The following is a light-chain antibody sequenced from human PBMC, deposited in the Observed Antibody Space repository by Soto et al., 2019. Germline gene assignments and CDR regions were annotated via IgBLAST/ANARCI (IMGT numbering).Light chain of an antibody. J-gene: IGLJ2*01. CDR2: KDN. V-gene: IGLV3-25*03. Sequence: SYELTQAPSVSVPPGQTARITCSGDALPKQYAYWYQQRPGQAPILVIYKDNERPSGIPERFSGSSSGTTVTLTISGVQAEDEADYYCQSADNSGTYVVFGGGTKLNVL. CDR1: ALPKQY. CDR3: QSADNSGTYVV.